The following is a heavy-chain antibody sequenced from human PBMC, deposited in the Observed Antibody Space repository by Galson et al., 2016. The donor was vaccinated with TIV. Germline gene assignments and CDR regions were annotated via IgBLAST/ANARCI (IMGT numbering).Heavy chain of an antibody. CDR2: IWYDGTNT. CDR1: GFTLPNYG. CDR3: ARTGANTLYSGGYGDDDGFDF. D-gene: IGHD1-26*01. V-gene: IGHV3-33*01. J-gene: IGHJ3*01. Sequence: CATSGFTLPNYGMTWVRQAPGKGLEWVAVIWYDGTNTHYADSVKGRFAISKDNSENTLNLQMNTLRAEETAVYYCARTGANTLYSGGYGDDDGFDFWGQGTMVTVSS.